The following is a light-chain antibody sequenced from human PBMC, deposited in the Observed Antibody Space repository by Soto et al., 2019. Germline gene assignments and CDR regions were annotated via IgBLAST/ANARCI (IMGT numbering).Light chain of an antibody. V-gene: IGKV1-33*01. J-gene: IGKJ4*01. CDR2: DAS. CDR3: QQYDNLPLT. CDR1: QGIRND. Sequence: DIHLTQSPSSLSASVGYRVTITCRASQGIRNDLGWYQQKPVQAPKLLIYDASNLETGVPSRFSGSGSGTDFTFTISSLPPEDIETYYCQQYDNLPLTFGGGTKVDIK.